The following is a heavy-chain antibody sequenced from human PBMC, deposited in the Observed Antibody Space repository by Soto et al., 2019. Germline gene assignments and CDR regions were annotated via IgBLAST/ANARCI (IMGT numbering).Heavy chain of an antibody. D-gene: IGHD3-22*01. V-gene: IGHV3-48*01. CDR3: ARDQFDSSGYYETLDH. J-gene: IGHJ4*02. CDR2: ISSSSSTI. CDR1: GFTFSSYS. Sequence: EVPLVESGGGLVQLGGSLRLACAASGFTFSSYSMNWVRQAPGKGLEWVSYISSSSSTIYYADSVKGRFTISGDNAKNSLYLQLNGLRAEDTVLYYCARDQFDSSGYYETLDHWGPGTLLTVPS.